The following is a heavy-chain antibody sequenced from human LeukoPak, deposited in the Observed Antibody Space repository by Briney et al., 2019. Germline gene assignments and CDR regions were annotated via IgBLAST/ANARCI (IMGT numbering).Heavy chain of an antibody. CDR1: GFTVSSNY. Sequence: GGSLRLSCAASGFTVSSNYMSWVRQAPGMGLEWVSVIYSGGSTYYADSVKGRFTISRDNSKNTLYLQMNSLRAEDTAVYYCARVRDYGGIDYWGQGTLVTVSS. J-gene: IGHJ4*02. D-gene: IGHD4-23*01. V-gene: IGHV3-53*01. CDR2: IYSGGST. CDR3: ARVRDYGGIDY.